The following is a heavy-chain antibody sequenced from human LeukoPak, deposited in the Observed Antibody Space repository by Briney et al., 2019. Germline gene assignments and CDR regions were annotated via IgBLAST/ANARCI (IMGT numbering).Heavy chain of an antibody. CDR1: GFTFSSST. CDR3: ARDTSSWYWFDP. J-gene: IGHJ5*02. CDR2: ISSGSNYI. Sequence: GGSLRLSCAASGFTFSSSTMNWVRQAPGKGLEWVSSISSGSNYIYYADSVKGRFTISRDNAKNSLYLQMNSLRGEDTAVYYCARDTSSWYWFDPWGQGTLVTVSS. V-gene: IGHV3-21*01. D-gene: IGHD6-13*01.